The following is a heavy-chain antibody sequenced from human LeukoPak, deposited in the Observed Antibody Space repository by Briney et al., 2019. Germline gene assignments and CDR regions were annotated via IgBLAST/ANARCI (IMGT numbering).Heavy chain of an antibody. Sequence: QPGRSLRLSCAASGFTFSSYGMHWVRQAPGKGLEWVAVIWYDGSNKYYADSVKGRFTISRDNSKNTLYLQMNCLRAEDTAVYYCAKEGGYYSPLDYWGQGTLVTVSS. CDR3: AKEGGYYSPLDY. CDR1: GFTFSSYG. CDR2: IWYDGSNK. V-gene: IGHV3-33*06. D-gene: IGHD3-10*01. J-gene: IGHJ4*02.